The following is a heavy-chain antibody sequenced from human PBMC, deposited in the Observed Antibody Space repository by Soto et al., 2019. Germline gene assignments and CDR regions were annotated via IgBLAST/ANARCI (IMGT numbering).Heavy chain of an antibody. CDR2: ISSSSSYI. CDR3: ARDVDTSGDGLYYFDP. CDR1: GFTFSDYT. J-gene: IGHJ5*02. V-gene: IGHV3-21*01. D-gene: IGHD5-18*01. Sequence: PGGSLRLSCAASGFTFSDYTMNWVRQAPGKGLEWVSSISSSSSYIYYADSVKGRFTISRHNAKNSLYLQMNSLRPEDTAFYFCARDVDTSGDGLYYFDPWGQGTLVTVSS.